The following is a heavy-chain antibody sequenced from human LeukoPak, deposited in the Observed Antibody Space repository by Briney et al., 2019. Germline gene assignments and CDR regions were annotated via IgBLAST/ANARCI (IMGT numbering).Heavy chain of an antibody. D-gene: IGHD5-12*01. CDR2: ISWNSASI. CDR1: GFTFHHYA. CDR3: AKDKAPLYVGYDSDLDF. Sequence: GGSLRLSCAASGFTFHHYAIHWVRQVPGKGLEWVSGISWNSASIGYADSVKGRFTISRDNAKNSVYLQMNSLRAEDTALYYCAKDKAPLYVGYDSDLDFWGQGTLVTVS. J-gene: IGHJ4*02. V-gene: IGHV3-9*01.